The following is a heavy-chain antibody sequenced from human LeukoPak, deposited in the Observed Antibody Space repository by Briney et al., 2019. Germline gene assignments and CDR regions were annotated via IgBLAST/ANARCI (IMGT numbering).Heavy chain of an antibody. D-gene: IGHD3-10*01. CDR1: GFPFKGYW. Sequence: GGSLRLSCVASGFPFKGYWMTWVRQSPGKGLDWVANIKPDGSETNYLDSVKGRFTISRDNARDSLFLEMNNLRVNDTAVYYCARDGGELWPLDEWGQGILVTVSS. J-gene: IGHJ4*02. V-gene: IGHV3-7*01. CDR3: ARDGGELWPLDE. CDR2: IKPDGSET.